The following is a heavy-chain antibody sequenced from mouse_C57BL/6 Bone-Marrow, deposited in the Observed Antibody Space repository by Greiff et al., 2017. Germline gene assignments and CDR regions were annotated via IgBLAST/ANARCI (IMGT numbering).Heavy chain of an antibody. CDR3: ARLSYSNDPYY. Sequence: VQLQQSGTVLARPGASVKMSCKTSGYTFTSYWMHWVKQRPGQGLEWIGAIYPGNSDTSYNQKFKGKAKLTAVTSASTAYMELSSLTNEDSAVYYCARLSYSNDPYYWGQGTTLAVSS. V-gene: IGHV1-5*01. CDR1: GYTFTSYW. CDR2: IYPGNSDT. D-gene: IGHD2-12*01. J-gene: IGHJ2*01.